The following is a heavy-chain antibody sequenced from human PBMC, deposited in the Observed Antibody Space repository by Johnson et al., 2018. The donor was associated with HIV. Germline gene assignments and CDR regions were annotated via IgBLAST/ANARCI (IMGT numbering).Heavy chain of an antibody. CDR2: IWYDGSNK. J-gene: IGHJ3*02. CDR3: AKGRNTYGADVFDI. CDR1: GFTFSSYG. Sequence: VQLVESGGGVVQPGRSLRLSCAASGFTFSSYGMHWVRQAPGKGLEWVAVIWYDGSNKYYAYSVKGRFTIYRDNSKNTLYLQMNSLRVEDTAVYYCAKGRNTYGADVFDIWGQGTMVTVSS. D-gene: IGHD4/OR15-4a*01. V-gene: IGHV3-33*06.